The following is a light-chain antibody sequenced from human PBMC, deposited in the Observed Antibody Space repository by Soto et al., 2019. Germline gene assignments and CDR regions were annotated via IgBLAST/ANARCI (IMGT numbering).Light chain of an antibody. CDR2: GAS. CDR3: QQYGSSRIT. V-gene: IGKV3-20*01. J-gene: IGKJ5*01. CDR1: QSVSSSY. Sequence: EIVLTQSPATLSLSPWETSTLSCSASQSVSSSYVAWYQQKPGQAPRLLIYGASSRATGIPDRCSGSGSGTDFTLTISRLEPEDFAVYYCQQYGSSRITFGQGTRLEIK.